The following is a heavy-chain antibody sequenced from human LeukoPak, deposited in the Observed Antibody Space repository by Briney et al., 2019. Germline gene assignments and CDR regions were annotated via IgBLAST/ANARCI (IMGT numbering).Heavy chain of an antibody. CDR2: INPNSGGT. D-gene: IGHD1-1*01. CDR3: AIGLNWNEDFDY. V-gene: IGHV1-2*02. Sequence: GASVKVSCKASGYTFTGYYMHWVRQAPGQGLEWMGWINPNSGGTNYAQNFQGSVTMTRDTSISTAYMELSNLRPDDTAVYYCAIGLNWNEDFDYWGQGTLVTVSS. J-gene: IGHJ4*02. CDR1: GYTFTGYY.